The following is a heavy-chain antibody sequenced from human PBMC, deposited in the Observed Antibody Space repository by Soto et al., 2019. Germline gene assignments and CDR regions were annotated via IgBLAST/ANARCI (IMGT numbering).Heavy chain of an antibody. D-gene: IGHD6-13*01. V-gene: IGHV3-30*18. Sequence: GGSLRLSCAASGFTFSSYGMHWVRQAPGKGLEWVAVISYDGSNKYYADSVKGRFTISRDNSKNTLYLQMNSLRAEDTAVYYCAKEDGSSWPYYYYGMDVWGQGTTVTVSS. CDR2: ISYDGSNK. CDR3: AKEDGSSWPYYYYGMDV. J-gene: IGHJ6*02. CDR1: GFTFSSYG.